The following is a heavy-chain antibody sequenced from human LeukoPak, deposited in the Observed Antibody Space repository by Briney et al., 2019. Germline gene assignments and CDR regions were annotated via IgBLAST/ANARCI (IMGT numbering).Heavy chain of an antibody. D-gene: IGHD2-2*02. CDR3: AREYCSSTSCYTGTHMDV. CDR2: INPSVGRT. J-gene: IGHJ6*03. Sequence: ASVKVSCKASGYTFTSYYMHWVRQAPGQGLEWMGIINPSVGRTSYAQKFQGRVTMTRDMSTSTVYMELSSLRSEDTAVYYCAREYCSSTSCYTGTHMDVWGKGTTVTVSS. V-gene: IGHV1-46*01. CDR1: GYTFTSYY.